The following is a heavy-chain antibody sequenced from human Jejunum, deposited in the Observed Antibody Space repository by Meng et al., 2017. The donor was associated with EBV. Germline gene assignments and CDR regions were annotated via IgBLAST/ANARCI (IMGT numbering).Heavy chain of an antibody. CDR2: IKTHTGDP. CDR1: AYTSSDDA. Sequence: GRLVQFVQELTRPGAWMMCACGAFAYTSSDDALNWVRLAPGQGLPWIGLIKTHTGDPTFVPGYKGRFVLSLDTSVSTASLNISGLQSKDTGVYYWARVTYTTTWYWKSPIDSWGQGTLVTVSS. D-gene: IGHD1-1*01. J-gene: IGHJ4*02. CDR3: ARVTYTTTWYWKSPIDS. V-gene: IGHV7-4-1*02.